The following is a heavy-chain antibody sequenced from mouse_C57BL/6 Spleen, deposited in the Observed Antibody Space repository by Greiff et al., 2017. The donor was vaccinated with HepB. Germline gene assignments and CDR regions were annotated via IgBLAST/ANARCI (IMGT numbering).Heavy chain of an antibody. CDR3: ARSEPPTVVAEDYFDY. CDR1: GYTFTSYW. Sequence: QVQLQQPGAELVKPGASVKMSCKASGYTFTSYWITWVKQRPGQGLEWIGDIYPGSGSTNYNEKFKSKATLTVDTSSSTAYMQLSSLTSEDSAVYYCARSEPPTVVAEDYFDYWGQGTTLTVSS. D-gene: IGHD1-1*01. V-gene: IGHV1-55*01. J-gene: IGHJ2*01. CDR2: IYPGSGST.